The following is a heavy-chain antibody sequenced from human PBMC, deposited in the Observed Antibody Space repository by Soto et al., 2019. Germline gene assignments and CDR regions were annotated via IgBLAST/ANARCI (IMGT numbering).Heavy chain of an antibody. CDR1: GLTFNIYD. Sequence: VQLVESGGGVVQPGRSLRLSCKASGLTFNIYDIYWVRQAPGKGLEWVSLISYDGNNKYYADSVKGRFTISRDNSKNTLYLQMDSLRAEDTAVYHCAIIHSGSFGFDIWGQGTMVIFSS. CDR2: ISYDGNNK. CDR3: AIIHSGSFGFDI. D-gene: IGHD1-26*01. V-gene: IGHV3-30*03. J-gene: IGHJ3*02.